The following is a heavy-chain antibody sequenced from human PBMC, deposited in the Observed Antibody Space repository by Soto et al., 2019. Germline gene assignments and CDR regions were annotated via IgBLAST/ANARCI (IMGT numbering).Heavy chain of an antibody. CDR1: GFTFTSSA. CDR2: IAVGSGYT. J-gene: IGHJ4*02. Sequence: QMQLEQSGPEVKKPGTSVKVSCKASGFTFTSSAFQWVRQARGQRLEWIGWIAVGSGYTNYAQRFQDRVTLTRDMSTATTYMDLSRLTSEDTAIYYCAADATAWQQMVPSDYWGQGTLVTVAS. D-gene: IGHD2-8*01. CDR3: AADATAWQQMVPSDY. V-gene: IGHV1-58*01.